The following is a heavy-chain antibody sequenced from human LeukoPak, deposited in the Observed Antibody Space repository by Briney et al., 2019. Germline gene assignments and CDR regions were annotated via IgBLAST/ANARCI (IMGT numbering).Heavy chain of an antibody. CDR2: ISSSGTPI. D-gene: IGHD2-21*01. V-gene: IGHV3-48*03. J-gene: IGHJ4*02. Sequence: GGSLRLSCAASGFTFSSYEMNWVRQAPGKGLEWASYISSSGTPIHYADSVKGRFTISRDNANNSLFLQMNSLRAEDTAVYYCAREKTACGGDCYDSWGQGTLVTVSS. CDR3: AREKTACGGDCYDS. CDR1: GFTFSSYE.